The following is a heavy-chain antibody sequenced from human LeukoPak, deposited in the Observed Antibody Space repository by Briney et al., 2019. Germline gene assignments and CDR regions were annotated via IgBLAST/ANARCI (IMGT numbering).Heavy chain of an antibody. CDR2: FKSKTDGGAT. D-gene: IGHD6-6*01. J-gene: IGHJ4*02. V-gene: IGHV3-15*01. Sequence: GGSLRLSCAGSGFPFSKAWMSWVRQAPGEGLEWLGRFKSKTDGGATDYAAPVKGRFSLSRDDSKNTLYLQMNSLKIEDTAVCYCTSDRGMAARPLFDLWGQGTLVTVSS. CDR1: GFPFSKAW. CDR3: TSDRGMAARPLFDL.